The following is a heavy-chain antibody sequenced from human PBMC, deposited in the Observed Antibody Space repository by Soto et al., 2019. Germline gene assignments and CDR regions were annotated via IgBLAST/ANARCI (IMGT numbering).Heavy chain of an antibody. D-gene: IGHD6-19*01. CDR3: AKEDTSSGSLDC. CDR1: GFPFGENA. J-gene: IGHJ4*02. CDR2: ISDSGATT. Sequence: GGSLRLSCAASGFPFGENAMSWVRQAPGKGLEWVSGISDSGATTYYADSVRGRFTISRDNSKNTLYLQMKSLRAEDSASYYCAKEDTSSGSLDCWGQGALVTVS. V-gene: IGHV3-23*01.